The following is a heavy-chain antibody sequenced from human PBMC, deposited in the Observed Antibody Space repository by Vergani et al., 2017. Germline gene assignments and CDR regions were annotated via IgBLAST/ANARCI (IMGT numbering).Heavy chain of an antibody. CDR3: ARYRGNYDYFDS. J-gene: IGHJ4*02. CDR1: GFTFRDHY. CDR2: TSSTGSSI. V-gene: IGHV3-11*01. Sequence: QVPLVESGGGLVKPGGSLRLSCAASGFTFRDHYMSWIRQAPGKGLEWVSYTSSTGSSISYANSVKGRFTISRDNAKDSVFLQMNSLRAEDTAVYYCARYRGNYDYFDSWGQGTLVTVSP. D-gene: IGHD1-26*01.